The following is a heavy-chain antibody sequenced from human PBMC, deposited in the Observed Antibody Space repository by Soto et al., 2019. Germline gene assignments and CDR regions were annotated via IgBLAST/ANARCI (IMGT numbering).Heavy chain of an antibody. V-gene: IGHV4-31*03. J-gene: IGHJ6*02. CDR1: GGSISSGGYY. CDR3: ARDDADSSSEAYYYYGMDV. CDR2: IYYSGST. D-gene: IGHD6-6*01. Sequence: SETLSLTCTVSGGSISSGGYYWSWIRQHPGKGLEWIGYIYYSGSTYYNPSLKSRVTISVDTSKNQFSLKLSSVTAADTAVYYCARDDADSSSEAYYYYGMDVWGQGTTVTVSS.